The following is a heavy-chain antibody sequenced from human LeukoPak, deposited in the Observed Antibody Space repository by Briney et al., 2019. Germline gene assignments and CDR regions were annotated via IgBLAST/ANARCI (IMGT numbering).Heavy chain of an antibody. J-gene: IGHJ4*02. V-gene: IGHV3-33*01. CDR3: ARDLTYYDSSGYGY. CDR2: IWYDGSNK. D-gene: IGHD3-22*01. CDR1: GLTFSSYG. Sequence: PGRSLRLSCAASGLTFSSYGMHWVRQAPGKGLEWVAVIWYDGSNKYYADSVKGRFTISRDNSKNTLYLQMNSLRAEDTAVYYCARDLTYYDSSGYGYWGQGTLVTVSS.